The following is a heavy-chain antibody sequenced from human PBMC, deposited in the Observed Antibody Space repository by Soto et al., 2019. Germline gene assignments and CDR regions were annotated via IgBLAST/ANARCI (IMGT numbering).Heavy chain of an antibody. J-gene: IGHJ4*02. V-gene: IGHV4-59*01. CDR2: IHYTGTT. CDR3: VRVAPGGRFDV. D-gene: IGHD2-21*01. CDR1: RGSINNSY. Sequence: PSETLSLTCTVSRGSINNSYWTWIRQPPGKRLEWIGYIHYTGTTNYTPSLRGRVTMSVDTSNNQFPLNLSSLTAADTAVDYCVRVAPGGRFDVWGPGYMVTVSS.